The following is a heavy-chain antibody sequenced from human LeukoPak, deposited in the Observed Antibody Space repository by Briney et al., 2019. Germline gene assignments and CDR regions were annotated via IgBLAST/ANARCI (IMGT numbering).Heavy chain of an antibody. V-gene: IGHV4-59*01. Sequence: SETLSLTCTVPGVFISSYYWSWIRQPPGKGLEWIGYIYYSGSTNYNPSLKSRVTISVDTSKNPFSLTLSSVTAADTAVYYCARSPYSSSSEFDYWGQGTLVTVSS. CDR3: ARSPYSSSSEFDY. CDR2: IYYSGST. J-gene: IGHJ4*02. D-gene: IGHD6-6*01. CDR1: GVFISSYY.